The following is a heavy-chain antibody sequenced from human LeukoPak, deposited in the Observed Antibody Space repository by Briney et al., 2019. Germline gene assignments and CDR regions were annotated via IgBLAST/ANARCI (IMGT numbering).Heavy chain of an antibody. CDR1: GFTFGDYA. CDR2: IRSKAYGGTT. J-gene: IGHJ1*01. CDR3: TSSGYRGPEYFQH. D-gene: IGHD3-22*01. V-gene: IGHV3-49*03. Sequence: GGSLRLSCTASGFTFGDYAVSWFRQAPGKGLEWVGFIRSKAYGGTTEYAASVKGRFTISRDDSKSIAYLQMNSLKTEDTAVYYCTSSGYRGPEYFQHWGQGTLVTVSS.